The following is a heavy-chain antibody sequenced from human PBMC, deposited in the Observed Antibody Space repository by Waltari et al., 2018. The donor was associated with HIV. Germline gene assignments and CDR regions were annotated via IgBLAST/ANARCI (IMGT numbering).Heavy chain of an antibody. V-gene: IGHV3-23*04. CDR1: GFNFSNYA. J-gene: IGHJ5*01. CDR3: AKDLGDYVWGMFTGAHFDS. CDR2: MSGMLAIK. Sequence: QLVESGGALVQPGESLRLSCEASGFNFSNYAMNWVRQAPGKRVGVVSQMSGMLAIKYSSSSVKCRFTISRDKSKNTVLLQMRSLRAEDTAVYYCAKDLGDYVWGMFTGAHFDSWGQGTLVTVSS. D-gene: IGHD3-16*01.